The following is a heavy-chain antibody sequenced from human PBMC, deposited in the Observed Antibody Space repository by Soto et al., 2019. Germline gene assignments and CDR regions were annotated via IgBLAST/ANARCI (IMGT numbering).Heavy chain of an antibody. CDR1: GYTFTSYG. D-gene: IGHD6-13*01. V-gene: IGHV1-18*01. J-gene: IGHJ4*02. CDR2: ISAYNGNT. CDR3: ARDAAAGLIDY. Sequence: QVQLVQSGAEVKKPGASVKVSCKASGYTFTSYGISWVRQAPGQGLEWMGWISAYNGNTKYVQKFQGRVTMTTHTSTSTAYMELRSLRSVDTAVYHCARDAAAGLIDYWGQGTLVTVSS.